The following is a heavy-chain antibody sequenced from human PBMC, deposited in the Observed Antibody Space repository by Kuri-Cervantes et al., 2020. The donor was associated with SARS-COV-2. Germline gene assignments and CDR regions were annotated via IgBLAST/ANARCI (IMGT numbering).Heavy chain of an antibody. D-gene: IGHD2-21*02. CDR2: IYYSGST. V-gene: IGHV4-59*01. CDR1: GGSISSYY. Sequence: SETLSLTCTVSGGSISSYYWSWIRQPPGKGLEWIGYIYYSGSTNYNPSLKSRVTKTVDTSKNQFSLMLSSVTAADTSVYYCARGAGGLPDVWGKGTTVTVSS. CDR3: ARGAGGLPDV. J-gene: IGHJ6*04.